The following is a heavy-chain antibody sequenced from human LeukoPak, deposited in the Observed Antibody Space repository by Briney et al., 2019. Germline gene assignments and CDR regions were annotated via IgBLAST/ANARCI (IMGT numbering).Heavy chain of an antibody. V-gene: IGHV3-7*03. D-gene: IGHD1-26*01. J-gene: IGHJ4*02. CDR1: GFTFSRHW. Sequence: GGSLSLSCAASGFTFSRHWMTWVRQAPGKGLEWVANINHSGSEKYYVYSVKGRFTISRDNAENSLYLQRNSLRGEDTVVYYCAGPLDGNWGQGTLLTLSS. CDR3: AGPLDGN. CDR2: INHSGSEK.